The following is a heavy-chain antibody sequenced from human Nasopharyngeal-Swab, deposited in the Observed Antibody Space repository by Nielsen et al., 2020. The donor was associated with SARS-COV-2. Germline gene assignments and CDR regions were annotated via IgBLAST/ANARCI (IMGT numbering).Heavy chain of an antibody. Sequence: WVRQAPGQGLEWMGGIIPIFGTANYAQKFQGRVTITADESTSTAYMELSSLRSEDTAVYYCARPAGGGYFDYWGQGTLVTVSS. J-gene: IGHJ4*02. CDR3: ARPAGGGYFDY. V-gene: IGHV1-69*01. CDR2: IIPIFGTA. D-gene: IGHD3-16*01.